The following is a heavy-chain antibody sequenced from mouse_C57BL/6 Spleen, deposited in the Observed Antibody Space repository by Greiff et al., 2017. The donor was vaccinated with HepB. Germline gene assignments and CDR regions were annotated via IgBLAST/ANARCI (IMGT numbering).Heavy chain of an antibody. CDR1: GYTFTSYT. Sequence: VQLQQSGAELARPGASVKMSCKASGYTFTSYTMHWVKQRPGQGLEWIGYINPSSGYTKYNQKFKDKATLTADKYSSTAYMQLSSLTSEDSAVYYCASLRGDYAMDYWGQGTSVTVSS. V-gene: IGHV1-4*01. CDR2: INPSSGYT. CDR3: ASLRGDYAMDY. J-gene: IGHJ4*01.